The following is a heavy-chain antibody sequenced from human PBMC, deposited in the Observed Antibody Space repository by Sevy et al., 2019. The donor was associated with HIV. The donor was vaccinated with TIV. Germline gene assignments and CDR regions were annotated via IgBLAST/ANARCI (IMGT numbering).Heavy chain of an antibody. J-gene: IGHJ3*02. Sequence: GGSLRLSCAASEFTVSSNYMSWVRQAPGKGLEWVSVIYSGGSTYYGDSVKGRFTISRDNSKNTLYLQMNSLRAEDTAVYYCARERNSSGRRGAFDIWGQGTMVTVSS. V-gene: IGHV3-53*01. CDR3: ARERNSSGRRGAFDI. D-gene: IGHD6-19*01. CDR2: IYSGGST. CDR1: EFTVSSNY.